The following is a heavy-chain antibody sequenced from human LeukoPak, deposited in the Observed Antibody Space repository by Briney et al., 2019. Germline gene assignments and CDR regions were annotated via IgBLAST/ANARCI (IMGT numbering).Heavy chain of an antibody. CDR2: TYYRSKWYN. V-gene: IGHV6-1*01. D-gene: IGHD3-16*01. CDR3: ARSISGLGD. Sequence: LLGRTYYRSKWYNYYAVSVKGRITISADTSKNQFSLQLNSVTPEDTAVYYCARSISGLGDWGQGTLVTVSS. J-gene: IGHJ4*02.